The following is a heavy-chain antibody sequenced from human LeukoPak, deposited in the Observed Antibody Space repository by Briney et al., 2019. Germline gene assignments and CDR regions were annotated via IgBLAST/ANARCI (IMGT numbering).Heavy chain of an antibody. CDR3: ARFEFANGARDY. V-gene: IGHV4-34*01. J-gene: IGHJ4*02. CDR2: INHSGSI. CDR1: GGSFSDYS. Sequence: SETLSLTCAVYGGSFSDYSWNWIRQPPGKGLEWIGEINHSGSIEYNPSLKSRVSILIDTSKNQFSLKLSSVTAADRAVYYCARFEFANGARDYWGQGTLVTVSS. D-gene: IGHD1-26*01.